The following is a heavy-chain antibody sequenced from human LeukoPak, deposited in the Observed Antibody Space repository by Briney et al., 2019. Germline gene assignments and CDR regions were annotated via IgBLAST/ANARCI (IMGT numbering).Heavy chain of an antibody. CDR1: GYSISSGYY. D-gene: IGHD3-10*01. Sequence: SETLSLTCAVSGYSISSGYYRGWIRQPPGKGLEWIGSIYHSGSTYYNPSLKSRVTISVDTSKNQFSLKLSSVTAADTAVYYCARDLSYYGSGSYVYWGQGTLVTVSS. J-gene: IGHJ4*02. V-gene: IGHV4-38-2*02. CDR2: IYHSGST. CDR3: ARDLSYYGSGSYVY.